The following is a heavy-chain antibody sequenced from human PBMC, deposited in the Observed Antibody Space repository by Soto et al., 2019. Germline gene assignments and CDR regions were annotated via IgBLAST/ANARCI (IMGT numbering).Heavy chain of an antibody. CDR2: IHHDGSEE. J-gene: IGHJ4*02. CDR1: GFTLKTYW. CDR3: ARIWAGYDFEDEEYLDY. Sequence: HPGGSLRLSCEVSGFTLKTYWMSWVRQAPGKGLEWVANIHHDGSEEHYVDSVKGRFTISRDNAKNSLYLQMNRLRDEDTAVYYCARIWAGYDFEDEEYLDYWGQGTLVTVSS. V-gene: IGHV3-7*01. D-gene: IGHD5-12*01.